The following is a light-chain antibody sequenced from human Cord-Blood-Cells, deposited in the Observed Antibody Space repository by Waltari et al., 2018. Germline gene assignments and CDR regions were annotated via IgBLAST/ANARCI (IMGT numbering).Light chain of an antibody. CDR2: EVS. CDR1: SSDVGGYNY. V-gene: IGLV2-8*01. CDR3: SSYAGSNNLV. Sequence: QSALTQPPSASGSPGQSVTISCTGTSSDVGGYNYVSWYQQHPGKAPKLMIYEVSKRPSGVPDRFSGSMSGHTASLTVSGLQAEDEADYYCSSYAGSNNLVFGGGTKLTVL. J-gene: IGLJ3*02.